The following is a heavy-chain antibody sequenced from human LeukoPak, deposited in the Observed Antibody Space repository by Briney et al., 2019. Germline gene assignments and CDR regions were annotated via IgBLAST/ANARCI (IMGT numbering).Heavy chain of an antibody. CDR3: ASMKWELRYFDWFDY. D-gene: IGHD3-9*01. V-gene: IGHV1-69*13. Sequence: SVKVSCKASGGTFSSYAISWVRQAPGQGLEWMGGIIPIFGTANYAQKFQGRVTITADESTSTAYMELSSLRSEDTAVYYCASMKWELRYFDWFDYWGQGTLVTVSS. CDR1: GGTFSSYA. CDR2: IIPIFGTA. J-gene: IGHJ4*02.